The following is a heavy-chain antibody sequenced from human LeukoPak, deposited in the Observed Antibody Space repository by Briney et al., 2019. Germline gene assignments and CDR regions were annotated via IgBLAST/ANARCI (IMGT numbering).Heavy chain of an antibody. J-gene: IGHJ4*02. CDR1: GFTFSSYS. CDR3: ASYSRDDY. D-gene: IGHD6-25*01. CDR2: ISSSSTI. Sequence: GGSLRLSCAASGFTFSSYSMNWVRQAPGKGLEWVSYISSSSTIYYADSVKGRFTISRDNAKNSLYLQMNSLRAEDTAVYYCASYSRDDYWGQGTLVTVSS. V-gene: IGHV3-48*04.